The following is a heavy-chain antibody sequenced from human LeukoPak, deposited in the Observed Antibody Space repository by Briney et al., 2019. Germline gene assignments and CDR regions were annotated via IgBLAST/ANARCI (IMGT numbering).Heavy chain of an antibody. V-gene: IGHV1-46*01. Sequence: ASVKISCRTSGYTFTNYYVHWVRQAPGQGLEWMGLINPNGGGTNYAQKFQGRVTMTRDMSTSTVFMELSRLRSEDTAVYYCARSWYSSSWYVGIEYWGLGTLVTVSS. D-gene: IGHD6-19*01. CDR3: ARSWYSSSWYVGIEY. J-gene: IGHJ4*02. CDR1: GYTFTNYY. CDR2: INPNGGGT.